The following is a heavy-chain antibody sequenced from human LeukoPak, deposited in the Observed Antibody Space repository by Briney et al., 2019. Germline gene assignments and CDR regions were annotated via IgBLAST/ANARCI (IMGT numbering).Heavy chain of an antibody. D-gene: IGHD1-1*01. CDR1: GGSFSGYY. Sequence: SETLSLTCAVYGGSFSGYYWSWIRQPPGKGLEWIGEINHSGSTNYNPSLKSRVTISVDTSKNQLSLKLSSVTAADTAVYYCARRSTSGRFDPWGQGTLVTVSS. CDR2: INHSGST. CDR3: ARRSTSGRFDP. V-gene: IGHV4-34*01. J-gene: IGHJ5*02.